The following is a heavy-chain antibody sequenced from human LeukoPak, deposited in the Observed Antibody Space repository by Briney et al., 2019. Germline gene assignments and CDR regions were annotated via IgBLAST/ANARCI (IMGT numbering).Heavy chain of an antibody. J-gene: IGHJ6*04. D-gene: IGHD5-18*01. CDR2: ISSSSSYT. CDR1: GFTFSDYY. CDR3: ARAWIQLWHPYYYYGMDV. Sequence: GGSLRLSCAASGFTFSDYYMSWLRQAPGEGLEWVSYISSSSSYTNYADSVKGRFTISRDNAKNSLYLQVNSLRAEDTAVYYCARAWIQLWHPYYYYGMDVWGKGTTVTVSS. V-gene: IGHV3-11*06.